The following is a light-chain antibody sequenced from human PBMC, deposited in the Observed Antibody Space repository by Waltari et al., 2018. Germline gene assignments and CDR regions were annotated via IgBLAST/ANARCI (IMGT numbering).Light chain of an antibody. V-gene: IGKV3-15*01. Sequence: EIVMTQSPATLFVSPGERATLSCRASQSISSNLAWYQQKPGQAPRLLMYGASTRATAIPARFSGSGSGTEFALTISSLQSEDFAVYYCQQYGSSLFTFGPGTKVDIK. J-gene: IGKJ3*01. CDR1: QSISSN. CDR2: GAS. CDR3: QQYGSSLFT.